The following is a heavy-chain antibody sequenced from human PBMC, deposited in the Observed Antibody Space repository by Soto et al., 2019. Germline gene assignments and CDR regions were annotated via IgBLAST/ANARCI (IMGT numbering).Heavy chain of an antibody. CDR3: VRDYCAAYVDGGYLDY. D-gene: IGHD2-15*01. CDR1: GDSVSSDTSA. V-gene: IGHV6-1*01. CDR2: TYYRSKWYN. J-gene: IGHJ4*02. Sequence: SQTLSLTCTISGDSVSSDTSAWNWLRQSPSRGLEWLGRTYYRSKWYNHYAPSVESRITISPDTSKNQFSLHLNSVTPADTAVYFCVRDYCAAYVDGGYLDYWGPGTLVTVSS.